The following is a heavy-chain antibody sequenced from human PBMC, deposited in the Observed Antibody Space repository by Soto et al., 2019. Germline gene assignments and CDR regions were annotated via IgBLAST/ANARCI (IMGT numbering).Heavy chain of an antibody. CDR1: GGSISRYY. V-gene: IGHV4-59*01. CDR2: IYYSGST. Sequence: PSETLSLTCTVSGGSISRYYWGWIRQPPGKGLEWIGYIYYSGSTNYNPSLKSRVTISVDTSKNQFSLKLSSVTAADTAVYYCARSRGGYFDYWGQGTLVTVS. D-gene: IGHD3-16*01. CDR3: ARSRGGYFDY. J-gene: IGHJ4*02.